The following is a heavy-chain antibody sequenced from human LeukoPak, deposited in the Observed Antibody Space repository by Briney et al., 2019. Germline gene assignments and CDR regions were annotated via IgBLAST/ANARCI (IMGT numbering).Heavy chain of an antibody. Sequence: ASVKVSCKVSGYTLTELSMHWVRQAPGKGLEWMGGFDPEDGETIYAQKFQGRVTITADESTSTAYMELSSLRSEDTAVYYCAREGFDYWGQGTLVTVSS. V-gene: IGHV1-24*01. CDR1: GYTLTELS. J-gene: IGHJ4*02. CDR3: AREGFDY. CDR2: FDPEDGET.